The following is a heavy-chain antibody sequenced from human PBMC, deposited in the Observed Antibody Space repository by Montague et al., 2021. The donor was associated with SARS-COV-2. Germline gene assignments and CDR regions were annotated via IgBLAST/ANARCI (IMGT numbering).Heavy chain of an antibody. Sequence: SETLSLTCAVYGGSFSGYYWSWIRQPPGKGLEWIGEINHSGSTNYNPSLKSRVTISVDTSKNQFSLKLSSVTAADTAVYYCARLAVSTYNGFWSGYVRFYCFDYWGQGTLVTVSS. CDR1: GGSFSGYY. J-gene: IGHJ4*02. CDR2: INHSGST. D-gene: IGHD3-3*01. CDR3: ARLAVSTYNGFWSGYVRFYCFDY. V-gene: IGHV4-34*01.